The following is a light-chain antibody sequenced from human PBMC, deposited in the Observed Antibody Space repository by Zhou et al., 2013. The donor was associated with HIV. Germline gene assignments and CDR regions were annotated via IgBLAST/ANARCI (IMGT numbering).Light chain of an antibody. J-gene: IGKJ1*01. V-gene: IGKV1-5*03. CDR3: LQDYDYPWT. Sequence: DIQMTQSPSTLSASLGDRVTLTCRASQNISSWLAWYQQKPGKPPKLLIYQASSLQNAVPSRFSGGGSGTDFTLTISSLQPEDFATYYCLQDYDYPWTFGQGTKVEIK. CDR1: QNISSW. CDR2: QAS.